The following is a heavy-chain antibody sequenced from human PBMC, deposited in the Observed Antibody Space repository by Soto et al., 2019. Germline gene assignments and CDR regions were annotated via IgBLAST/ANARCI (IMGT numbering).Heavy chain of an antibody. D-gene: IGHD2-21*02. CDR2: ISSSSSYI. J-gene: IGHJ4*02. CDR1: GFTFSSYS. V-gene: IGHV3-21*01. Sequence: EVQLVESGGGLVKPGGSLRLSCAASGFTFSSYSMNWVRQAPGKGLEWVSSISSSSSYIYYAYSVKGRFTISRDHAKNSLYLQMNSLRAEDTAVYYCARDQGAGGGNSLDYWGQGTLVTVSS. CDR3: ARDQGAGGGNSLDY.